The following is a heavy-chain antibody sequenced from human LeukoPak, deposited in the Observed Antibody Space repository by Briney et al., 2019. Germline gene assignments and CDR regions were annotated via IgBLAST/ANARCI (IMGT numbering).Heavy chain of an antibody. Sequence: TLSLTCTVSGGSISSGGYYWSWIRQHPGKGLEWIGYIYYSGSTYYNPSLKSRVTISVDTSKNQFSLKLSSVTAADTAVYYCARDRLLDYGMDVWGQGTTVTVSS. CDR1: GGSISSGGYY. J-gene: IGHJ6*02. D-gene: IGHD2/OR15-2a*01. V-gene: IGHV4-31*03. CDR2: IYYSGST. CDR3: ARDRLLDYGMDV.